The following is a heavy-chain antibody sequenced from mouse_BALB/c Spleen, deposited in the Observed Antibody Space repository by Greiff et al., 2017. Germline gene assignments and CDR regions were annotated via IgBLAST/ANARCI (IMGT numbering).Heavy chain of an antibody. CDR2: IWAGGST. J-gene: IGHJ4*01. CDR3: ARGPYYYGSRYAMDY. Sequence: VKLMESGPGLVAPSQSLSITCTVSGFSLTSYGVHWVRQPPGKGLEWLGVIWAGGSTNYNSALMSRLSISKDNSKSQVFLKMNSLQTDDTAMYYCARGPYYYGSRYAMDYWGQGTSVTVSS. D-gene: IGHD1-1*01. V-gene: IGHV2-9*02. CDR1: GFSLTSYG.